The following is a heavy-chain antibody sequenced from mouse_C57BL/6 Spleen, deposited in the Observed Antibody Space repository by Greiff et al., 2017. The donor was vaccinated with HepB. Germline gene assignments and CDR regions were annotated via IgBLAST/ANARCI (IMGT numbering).Heavy chain of an antibody. Sequence: VQLQQSGAELVMPGASVKLSCKASGYTFTSYWMHWVKQRPGQGLEWIGEIDPSDSYTNYNQKFKGKSTLTVDKSSSTAYMQLSSLTSEDSAVYYCTYYFYAMDYWGQGTSVTVSS. J-gene: IGHJ4*01. D-gene: IGHD1-1*01. V-gene: IGHV1-69*01. CDR3: TYYFYAMDY. CDR1: GYTFTSYW. CDR2: IDPSDSYT.